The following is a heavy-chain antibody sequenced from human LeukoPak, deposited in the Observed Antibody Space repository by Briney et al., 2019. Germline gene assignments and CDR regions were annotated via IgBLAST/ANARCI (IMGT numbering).Heavy chain of an antibody. Sequence: PSETLSLTCAVYGGSFSGYYWSWIRQPAGKGLEWIGRIYTSGSTNYNPSLKSRVTISVDTSKNQFSLKLSSVTAADTAVYYCAREGAAYSSSWYSSVDYWFDPWGQGTLVTVSS. CDR1: GGSFSGYY. V-gene: IGHV4-4*07. CDR2: IYTSGST. D-gene: IGHD6-13*01. CDR3: AREGAAYSSSWYSSVDYWFDP. J-gene: IGHJ5*02.